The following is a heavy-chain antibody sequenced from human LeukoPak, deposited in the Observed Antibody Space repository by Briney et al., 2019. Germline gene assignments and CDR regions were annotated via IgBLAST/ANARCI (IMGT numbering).Heavy chain of an antibody. Sequence: SETLSLTCTVSGGSISSSSYYWGWIRQPPGKGLEWIGSVYYSGSTYYNPSLKSRVTISVDTSKNQFSLKLSSVTAADTAVYYCARQGPLYYYDSSGYLYHFDYWGQGTLVTVSS. CDR1: GGSISSSSYY. CDR2: VYYSGST. D-gene: IGHD3-22*01. CDR3: ARQGPLYYYDSSGYLYHFDY. V-gene: IGHV4-39*01. J-gene: IGHJ4*02.